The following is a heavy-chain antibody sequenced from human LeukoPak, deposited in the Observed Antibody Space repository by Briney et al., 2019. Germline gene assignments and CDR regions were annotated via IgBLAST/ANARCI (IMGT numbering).Heavy chain of an antibody. V-gene: IGHV3-66*01. D-gene: IGHD3-22*01. Sequence: GGSLRLSCAASGFTVSTNYMSWVRQAPGKGLEWVSVIYSGGRTYYADSVKGRFTISRDNSKTTLYLQMNSRRAEDTAVYYCARESNSGYYWSYWGQGTLVTVSS. J-gene: IGHJ4*02. CDR3: ARESNSGYYWSY. CDR2: IYSGGRT. CDR1: GFTVSTNY.